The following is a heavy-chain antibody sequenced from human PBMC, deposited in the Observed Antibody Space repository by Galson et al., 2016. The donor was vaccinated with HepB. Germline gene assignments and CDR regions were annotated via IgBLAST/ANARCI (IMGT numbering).Heavy chain of an antibody. D-gene: IGHD6-19*01. J-gene: IGHJ4*02. CDR1: GLTFTKW. V-gene: IGHV3-7*03. CDR2: INNDGSDT. CDR3: ASGAGWLIDY. Sequence: GSLRLSCAASGLTFTKWMSWIRLAPGKGLEWVAIINNDGSDTSYVDSVKGRFTISRDNANNSLFLQMNSLRVDDTALYFCASGAGWLIDYWGQGTHVIVSS.